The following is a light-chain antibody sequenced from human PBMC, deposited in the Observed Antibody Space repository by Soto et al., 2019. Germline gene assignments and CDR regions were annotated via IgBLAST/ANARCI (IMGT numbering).Light chain of an antibody. CDR2: GAS. V-gene: IGKV3-15*01. CDR1: QNISSN. Sequence: EIVMTQSPATLSVSPGERATLSCRASQNISSNLAWYQQKPGQAPRLLIDGASTRATGIPARFSGSGSGTEFTLTISSLQSEDFAVYYCQQYNNCLWTFGQGPKVEIQ. J-gene: IGKJ1*01. CDR3: QQYNNCLWT.